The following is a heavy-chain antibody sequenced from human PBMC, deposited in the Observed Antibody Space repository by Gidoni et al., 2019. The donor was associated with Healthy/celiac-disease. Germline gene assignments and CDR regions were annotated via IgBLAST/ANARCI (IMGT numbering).Heavy chain of an antibody. Sequence: EVQLVESGGGLIQPGGSLRLSCAASGFTVSSNYMSWVRQAPGKGLEWVSVIYSGGSTYYADSVKGRFAISRDKSKNTLYLQMNSLRAEDTAVYYCARDPGIAGGAFDIWGQGTMVTVSS. D-gene: IGHD6-13*01. V-gene: IGHV3-53*01. CDR3: ARDPGIAGGAFDI. J-gene: IGHJ3*02. CDR2: IYSGGST. CDR1: GFTVSSNY.